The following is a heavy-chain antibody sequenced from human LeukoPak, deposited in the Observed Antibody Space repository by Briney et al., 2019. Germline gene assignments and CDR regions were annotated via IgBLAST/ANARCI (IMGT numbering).Heavy chain of an antibody. CDR1: GFTFSSSN. CDR2: ISYDGSNK. J-gene: IGHJ6*02. CDR3: AKDETSYVDKILSSAMDV. D-gene: IGHD1-26*01. Sequence: GGSLGLSCAASGFTFSSSNMHWARQAPGKGLEWVAVISYDGSNKYYADSVKGRFTISRDNSKNTLYLQMNSLRAEDTAVYYCAKDETSYVDKILSSAMDVWGQGTTVTVSS. V-gene: IGHV3-30*18.